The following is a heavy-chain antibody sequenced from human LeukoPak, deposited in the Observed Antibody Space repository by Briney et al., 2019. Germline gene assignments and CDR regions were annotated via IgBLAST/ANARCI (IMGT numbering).Heavy chain of an antibody. CDR3: ARDRFLSGWLNYYYYYGMDV. CDR2: LYSGGSA. J-gene: IGHJ6*02. CDR1: GFTVSSNY. Sequence: GGSLRLSCAASGFTVSSNYMSWVRQASEKGLEWVSILYSGGSAYYADSVKGRFTISRDNSKNTLYLQMNSLRSDDTAVYYCARDRFLSGWLNYYYYYGMDVWGQGTTVTVSS. V-gene: IGHV3-53*05. D-gene: IGHD6-19*01.